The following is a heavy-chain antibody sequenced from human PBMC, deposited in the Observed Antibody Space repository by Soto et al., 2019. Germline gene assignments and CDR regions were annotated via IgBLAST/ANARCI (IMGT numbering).Heavy chain of an antibody. CDR1: GYTFTSYG. CDR3: AREGHCSSTSCYSEYYYYYYGMDV. Sequence: ASVKVSCKASGYTFTSYGISWVRQAPGQGLEWMGWISAYNGNTNYAQKLQGRVTMTTDTSTSTAYMELRSLRSDDTAVYYCAREGHCSSTSCYSEYYYYYYGMDVWGQGTTGTVS. CDR2: ISAYNGNT. V-gene: IGHV1-18*04. J-gene: IGHJ6*02. D-gene: IGHD2-2*02.